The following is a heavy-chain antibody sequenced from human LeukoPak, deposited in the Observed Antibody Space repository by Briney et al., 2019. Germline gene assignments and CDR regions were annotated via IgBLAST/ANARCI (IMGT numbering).Heavy chain of an antibody. J-gene: IGHJ6*03. Sequence: SVKVSCKASGGTFSSYAISWVRQAPGQGLEWMGGIIPIFGTANYAQKFQGRVTITADESTSTAYMELSSLRSEDTAVYYCARVGWDMVRGVISKGNRYYYYYMDVWGKGTTVTISS. V-gene: IGHV1-69*13. CDR2: IIPIFGTA. D-gene: IGHD3-10*01. CDR3: ARVGWDMVRGVISKGNRYYYYYMDV. CDR1: GGTFSSYA.